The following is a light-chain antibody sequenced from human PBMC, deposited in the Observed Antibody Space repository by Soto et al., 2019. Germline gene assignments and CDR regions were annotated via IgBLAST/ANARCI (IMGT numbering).Light chain of an antibody. Sequence: EIVMTQSPATLCVSPGERATLSCRSSQSVSSNLAWYQQKPGQAPRLLIYGASTRATGISPRFSGSLSGTEHTLTISSLQSEDFAVYYCQQYSNWPPLTFGEGTEVEIK. CDR1: QSVSSN. J-gene: IGKJ4*01. V-gene: IGKV3-15*01. CDR3: QQYSNWPPLT. CDR2: GAS.